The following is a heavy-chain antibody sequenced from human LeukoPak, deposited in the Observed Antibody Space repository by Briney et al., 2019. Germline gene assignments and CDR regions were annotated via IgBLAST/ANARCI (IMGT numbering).Heavy chain of an antibody. CDR3: AKDRRPNNYYASGSDY. Sequence: GGSLRLSRAASGITFSSYGMHWVRQAPGKGLEWVAFIRYDGSHKYYADSVKGRFTISRDNSKNTLYMQMNSLRAEDTAVYYCAKDRRPNNYYASGSDYWGQGTLVTVSS. CDR2: IRYDGSHK. CDR1: GITFSSYG. J-gene: IGHJ4*02. D-gene: IGHD3-10*01. V-gene: IGHV3-30*02.